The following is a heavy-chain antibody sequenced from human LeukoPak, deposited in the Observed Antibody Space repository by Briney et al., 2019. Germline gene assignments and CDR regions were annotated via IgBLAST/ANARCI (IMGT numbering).Heavy chain of an antibody. CDR2: VYSSGST. Sequence: KPSETLSLTCTVSGGAISGYYWSWIRQPAGKGLEWLGRVYSSGSTKYNPSLESRVTMSIDTSKNQFSLKLNFVTAADTAVYYCARVGSSYDFFDYWGQGTLVTVSS. V-gene: IGHV4-4*07. D-gene: IGHD3/OR15-3a*01. CDR3: ARVGSSYDFFDY. CDR1: GGAISGYY. J-gene: IGHJ4*02.